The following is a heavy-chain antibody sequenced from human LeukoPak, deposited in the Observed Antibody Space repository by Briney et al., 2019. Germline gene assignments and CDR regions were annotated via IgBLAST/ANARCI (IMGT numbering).Heavy chain of an antibody. D-gene: IGHD3-10*01. V-gene: IGHV4-59*01. CDR2: IYYSGST. Sequence: PSETLSLTCTVSGGSISSYYWSWIRQPPGKGLEWIGYIYYSGSTNYNPSLKSRVTISVDTSKNQFSLKLSSVTAADTAVYYCARARLLWFGELLSYFDYWGQGTLVTVSS. CDR1: GGSISSYY. J-gene: IGHJ4*02. CDR3: ARARLLWFGELLSYFDY.